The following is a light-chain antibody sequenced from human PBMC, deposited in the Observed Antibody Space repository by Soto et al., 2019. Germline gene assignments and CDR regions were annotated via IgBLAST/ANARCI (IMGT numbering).Light chain of an antibody. CDR2: GAS. CDR3: QQYGSSPGT. V-gene: IGKV3-20*01. J-gene: IGKJ1*01. CDR1: QSVSSN. Sequence: EIVLTQSPATLSVSPGERATLSCRASQSVSSNLAWYQQKPGQAPRILIYGASSRATGIPDRFSGSGSGTDFTLTISRLEPEDFSVYYCQQYGSSPGTFGQGTKVDIK.